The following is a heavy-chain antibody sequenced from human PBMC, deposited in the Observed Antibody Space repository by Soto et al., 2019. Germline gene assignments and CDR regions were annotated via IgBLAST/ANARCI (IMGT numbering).Heavy chain of an antibody. CDR2: VYYSGST. Sequence: QVQLQESGPGLVKPSETLSLTCSVSGGSISTYFWSWIRQPPGKGLEWIGYVYYSGSTNYSPSLQSRVTISVDTSKNQFSLKLSSVTAADTAVYYCARGLLGDGPLQAWGQGTLVTVAS. CDR3: ARGLLGDGPLQA. V-gene: IGHV4-59*01. CDR1: GGSISTYF. D-gene: IGHD3-3*01. J-gene: IGHJ5*02.